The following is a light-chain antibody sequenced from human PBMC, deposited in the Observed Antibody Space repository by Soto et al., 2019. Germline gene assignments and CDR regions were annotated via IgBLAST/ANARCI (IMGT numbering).Light chain of an antibody. J-gene: IGKJ1*01. Sequence: DIQTTQSPSSIFASVGDRVTITGRASQTISSWLAWYQQTKGKAPKLLIYKASTLKSGVPSRFRGSGSGTDFTLPISSLQPEDVETDYCQQSYSTPRTFGQGTKVDIK. CDR1: QTISSW. CDR2: KAS. V-gene: IGKV1-39*01. CDR3: QQSYSTPRT.